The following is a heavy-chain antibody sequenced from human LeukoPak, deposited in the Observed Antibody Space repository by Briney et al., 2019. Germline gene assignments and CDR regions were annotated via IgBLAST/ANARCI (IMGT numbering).Heavy chain of an antibody. J-gene: IGHJ4*02. CDR2: IGGYGTTT. V-gene: IGHV3-23*01. Sequence: GGSLRLSCEASGFAFSAHGMSWVRQAPGKGLEWVSAIGGYGTTTYYGDSVRGRFTISRDNSRNTMYLYMSSLRAEDTAVYFCAKIRLEESATGYWGQGTPVTVSS. CDR3: AKIRLEESATGY. CDR1: GFAFSAHG. D-gene: IGHD2-15*01.